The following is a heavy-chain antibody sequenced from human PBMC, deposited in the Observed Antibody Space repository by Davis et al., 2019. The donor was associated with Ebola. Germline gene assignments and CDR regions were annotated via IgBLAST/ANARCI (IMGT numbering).Heavy chain of an antibody. CDR3: AGRDKVRPVPGVGNWFDP. V-gene: IGHV4-39*01. D-gene: IGHD6-19*01. CDR2: VYNNGNK. CDR1: GGSISSSSYY. Sequence: SETLSLTCTVSGGSISSSSYYWAWIRQPPGKGLEWIGTVYNNGNKYYNQTLKSRVAISLDASNNEFSLRLSSVTAADTAMYYCAGRDKVRPVPGVGNWFDPWGQGTLVTVSS. J-gene: IGHJ5*02.